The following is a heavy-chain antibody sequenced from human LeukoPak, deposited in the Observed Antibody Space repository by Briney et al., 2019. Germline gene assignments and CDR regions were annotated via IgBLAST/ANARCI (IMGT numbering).Heavy chain of an antibody. V-gene: IGHV4-38-2*02. Sequence: SETLSLTCTVSGNSISSGYYWGWIRQPPGKGLEWIGSIYHSGRTYYNPSLKSRVTISLDTSKNHFSLKLSSVTAADTAVYYCARDLSGRGSGSYAQDWFDPWGQGTLVTVSS. CDR1: GNSISSGYY. J-gene: IGHJ5*02. CDR2: IYHSGRT. D-gene: IGHD3-10*01. CDR3: ARDLSGRGSGSYAQDWFDP.